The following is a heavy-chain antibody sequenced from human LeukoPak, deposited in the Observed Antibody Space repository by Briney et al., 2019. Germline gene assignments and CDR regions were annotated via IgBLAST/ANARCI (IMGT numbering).Heavy chain of an antibody. CDR2: ISGSGGST. D-gene: IGHD6-13*01. Sequence: GGSLRLSCAASGFTFSSYAMSWVRQAPGKGLEWVSAISGSGGSTYYADSVKGRFTISRDNSKNTLYLQMNSLRAEDAAVYYCAKGQLDPNWFDPWGQGTLVTVSS. V-gene: IGHV3-23*01. J-gene: IGHJ5*02. CDR1: GFTFSSYA. CDR3: AKGQLDPNWFDP.